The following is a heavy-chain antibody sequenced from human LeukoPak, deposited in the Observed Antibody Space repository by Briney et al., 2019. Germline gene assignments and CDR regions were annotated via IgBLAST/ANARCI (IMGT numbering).Heavy chain of an antibody. CDR1: GFTFSSYS. CDR2: ISSSSSYI. D-gene: IGHD2-15*01. V-gene: IGHV3-21*01. Sequence: GGSLRLSCAASGFTFSSYSMNWVRQAPGKGLEWVSSISSSSSYIYYADSVKGRFTISRDNAKNSLYLQMNSLRAEDTAVYYCARSDCSGGSCYRGAFDIWDQGTMVTVSS. CDR3: ARSDCSGGSCYRGAFDI. J-gene: IGHJ3*02.